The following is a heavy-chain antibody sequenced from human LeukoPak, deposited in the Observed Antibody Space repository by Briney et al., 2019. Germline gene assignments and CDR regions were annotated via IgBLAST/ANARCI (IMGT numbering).Heavy chain of an antibody. CDR1: GFTFSSYE. CDR3: AELGITMIGGV. D-gene: IGHD3-10*02. V-gene: IGHV3-48*03. CDR2: ISSSGSTI. J-gene: IGHJ6*04. Sequence: PAGGSLRLSCAASGFTFSSYEMNWVRQAPGEGLEWVSYISSSGSTIYYADSVKGRFTISRDNAKNSLYLQMNSLRAEDTAVYYCAELGITMIGGVWGKGTTVTISS.